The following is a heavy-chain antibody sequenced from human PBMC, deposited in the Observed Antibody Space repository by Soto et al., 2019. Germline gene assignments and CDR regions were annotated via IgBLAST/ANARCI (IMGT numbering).Heavy chain of an antibody. Sequence: GGSLRLSCAASGFTFSSYWMSWVRQAPGKGLEWVANIKQDGSVKYYVDSVKGRVTISTDNAKNSLYLQMNSLRAEDTAVFCSARGLTSSSLWFGETDYYCYGMDVWGQGTTVTVSS. CDR1: GFTFSSYW. V-gene: IGHV3-7*04. D-gene: IGHD3-10*01. J-gene: IGHJ6*02. CDR2: IKQDGSVK. CDR3: ARGLTSSSLWFGETDYYCYGMDV.